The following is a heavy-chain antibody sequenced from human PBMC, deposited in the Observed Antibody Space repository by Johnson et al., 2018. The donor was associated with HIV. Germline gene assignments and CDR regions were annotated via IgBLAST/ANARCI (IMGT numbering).Heavy chain of an antibody. V-gene: IGHV3-23*04. CDR3: ARSLCGGDCFSDAFAL. CDR1: GFTFGDYA. D-gene: IGHD2-21*02. CDR2: ISGSGGST. Sequence: VQLVESGGGLVQPGRSLRLSCTASGFTFGDYAMSWFRQAPGKGLEWVSAISGSGGSTYYADSVKGRFTISRDNSKSTLFLLINSLRAEDTAVYYCARSLCGGDCFSDAFALWGQGTMVTVSS. J-gene: IGHJ3*01.